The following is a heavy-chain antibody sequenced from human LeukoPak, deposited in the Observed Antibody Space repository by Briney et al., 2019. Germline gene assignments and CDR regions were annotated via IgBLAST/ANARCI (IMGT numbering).Heavy chain of an antibody. CDR1: GGSISSGGYS. Sequence: SQTLSLTCTVSGGSISSGGYSWSWIRQHPGKGLEWFGYIYYSGSTYYNPSLKSRVTISVDTSKNQFSLKLSSVTAADTAVYYCAATHIVVVTGGAFDIWGQGTMVTVSS. D-gene: IGHD2-21*02. CDR2: IYYSGST. J-gene: IGHJ3*02. V-gene: IGHV4-31*03. CDR3: AATHIVVVTGGAFDI.